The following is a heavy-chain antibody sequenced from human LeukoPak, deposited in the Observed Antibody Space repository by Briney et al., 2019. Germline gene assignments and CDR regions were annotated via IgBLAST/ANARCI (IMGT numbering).Heavy chain of an antibody. CDR1: GYIFTDYY. CDR3: AGVVLLWFGELSTLRYFDY. V-gene: IGHV1-2*02. Sequence: ASVKVSCKASGYIFTDYYIHWVRQAPGQGLEWMGWINPNSGATNYAQKLQGRVTMTTDTSTSTAYMELRSLRSDDTAVYYCAGVVLLWFGELSTLRYFDYWGQGTLVTVSS. J-gene: IGHJ4*02. CDR2: INPNSGAT. D-gene: IGHD3-10*01.